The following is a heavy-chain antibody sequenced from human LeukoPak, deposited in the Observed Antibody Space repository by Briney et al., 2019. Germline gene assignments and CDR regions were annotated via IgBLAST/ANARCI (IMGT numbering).Heavy chain of an antibody. D-gene: IGHD3-10*01. J-gene: IGHJ4*02. CDR3: ARVREDSGDFDC. V-gene: IGHV3-21*01. CDR1: GFTFSSCT. CDR2: ISSSSSYI. Sequence: GGSLRLSCAASGFTFSSCTMVWVRQAPGKGLEWVSSISSSSSYIYYADSVKGRFTISRDNAKNSLYLQMNSLRAEDSAVYYCARVREDSGDFDCWGQGTLVTVSS.